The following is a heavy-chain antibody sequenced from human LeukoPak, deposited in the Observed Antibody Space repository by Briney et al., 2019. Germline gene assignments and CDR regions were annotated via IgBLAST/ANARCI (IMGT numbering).Heavy chain of an antibody. CDR1: GYTFTNHY. V-gene: IGHV1-46*01. D-gene: IGHD6-6*01. CDR2: INPSGGST. Sequence: ASVKVSCEASGYTFTNHYMHWVRQAPGQGPEWMGIINPSGGSTTYSQKFQGRVTMTGDTSTSTVYMELSSLRSEDTAVYYCAREYSSSFNFDSWGQGTLVIVSS. J-gene: IGHJ4*02. CDR3: AREYSSSFNFDS.